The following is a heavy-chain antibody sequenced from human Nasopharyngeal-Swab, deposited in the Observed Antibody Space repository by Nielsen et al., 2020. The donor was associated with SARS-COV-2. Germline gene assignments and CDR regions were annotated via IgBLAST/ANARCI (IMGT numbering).Heavy chain of an antibody. CDR2: IYYSGST. J-gene: IGHJ2*01. CDR3: ARVPLWGVVVTADFPGYWYFDL. D-gene: IGHD2-21*02. V-gene: IGHV4-39*01. Sequence: RQAPGKGLEWIGNIYYSGSTYYSPSLKSRLTISVDTSKNQFSLKLSSVTAADTAVYYCARVPLWGVVVTADFPGYWYFDLWGRGTLVTVSS.